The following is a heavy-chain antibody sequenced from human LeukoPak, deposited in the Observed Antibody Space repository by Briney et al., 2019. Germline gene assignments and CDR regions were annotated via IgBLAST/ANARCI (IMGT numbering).Heavy chain of an antibody. CDR3: VRGHVGTIFGVIPVNPLGY. CDR2: VQDDERSA. D-gene: IGHD3-3*01. CDR1: GFRFSGYW. Sequence: QPGGSLRLSCEGSGFRFSGYWMHWVRQAPGKGLVWVSRVQDDERSASYGDSVKGRFTISKDNAKNILYLQKDGLRVEDTAVYYCVRGHVGTIFGVIPVNPLGYWGQGTLVTVSS. J-gene: IGHJ4*02. V-gene: IGHV3-74*01.